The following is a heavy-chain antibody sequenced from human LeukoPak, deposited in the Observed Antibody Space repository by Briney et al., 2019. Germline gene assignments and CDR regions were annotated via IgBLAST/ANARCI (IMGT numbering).Heavy chain of an antibody. V-gene: IGHV4-61*01. Sequence: SQTLSLTCTVSGGSISSGPYYWIWIRQPPEKGLEWIGYIYHSGSTNHNPSLKSRVTISVDMSKNQFSLKLSSVTAADTAVYYCARDTRTVDGMDVWGQGTTVTVSS. CDR1: GGSISSGPYY. D-gene: IGHD2-2*01. CDR3: ARDTRTVDGMDV. CDR2: IYHSGST. J-gene: IGHJ6*02.